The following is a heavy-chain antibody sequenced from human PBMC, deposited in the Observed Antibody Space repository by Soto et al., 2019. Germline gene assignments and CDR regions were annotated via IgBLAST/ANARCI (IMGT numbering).Heavy chain of an antibody. CDR1: GFTFITYA. CDR3: AIGGYNYGFLFDF. D-gene: IGHD5-18*01. Sequence: GRSLRVSCAASGFTFITYAMSWVLQAPWKGLEWVSTIDNSGGITYYADSVKGRFTISRDNSKNTLYLQMNSLRAEDTAVYYCAIGGYNYGFLFDFSGQAPLVTVS. J-gene: IGHJ4*02. V-gene: IGHV3-23*05. CDR2: IDNSGGIT.